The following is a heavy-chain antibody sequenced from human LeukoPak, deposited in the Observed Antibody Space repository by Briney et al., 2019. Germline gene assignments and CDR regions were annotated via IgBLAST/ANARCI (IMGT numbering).Heavy chain of an antibody. V-gene: IGHV4-38-2*01. CDR3: ASRGDSGSYWYFDL. CDR2: IYHSGST. J-gene: IGHJ2*01. D-gene: IGHD4-17*01. CDR1: GYSISSGYY. Sequence: PSETLSLTCAVSGYSISSGYYWDWIRQPPGKGLEWIGTIYHSGSTYYNPSLKSRITISVDTSQNQFSLKLASVTAADMAFYHCASRGDSGSYWYFDLWGRGTLVTVAS.